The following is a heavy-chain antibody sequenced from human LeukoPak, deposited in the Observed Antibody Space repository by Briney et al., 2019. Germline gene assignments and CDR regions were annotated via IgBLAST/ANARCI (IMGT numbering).Heavy chain of an antibody. CDR3: ARESRDTRITMVRGASGSWFDP. Sequence: WETLSLTCTVSGGSISSYYWSWIRQPPGKGLEWIGYIYYGGSTNYNPSLKSRVTISVDTSKNQFSLRLSSVTAADTAVYYCARESRDTRITMVRGASGSWFDPWGQGTLVTVSS. V-gene: IGHV4-59*01. J-gene: IGHJ5*02. CDR1: GGSISSYY. CDR2: IYYGGST. D-gene: IGHD3-10*01.